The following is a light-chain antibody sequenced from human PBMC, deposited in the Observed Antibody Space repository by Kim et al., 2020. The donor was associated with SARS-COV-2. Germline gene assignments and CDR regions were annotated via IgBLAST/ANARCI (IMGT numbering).Light chain of an antibody. CDR2: QDT. J-gene: IGLJ2*01. CDR3: QAWDSSAVV. CDR1: KLGNKY. V-gene: IGLV3-1*01. Sequence: PGQTASITCSGDKLGNKYACWYQQKPGQSPVLVIYQDTKRPSGIPERFSGSNSGNTATLTIRGTQAMDEADYYCQAWDSSAVVFGGGTKLTVL.